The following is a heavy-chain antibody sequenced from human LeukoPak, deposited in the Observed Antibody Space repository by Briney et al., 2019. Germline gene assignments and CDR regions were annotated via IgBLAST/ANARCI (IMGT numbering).Heavy chain of an antibody. CDR1: GYTFTSYY. V-gene: IGHV1-18*04. J-gene: IGHJ6*02. Sequence: ASVKVSCKASGYTFTSYYMHWVRQAPGQGLEWMGWISAYNGNTNYAQKLQGRVTMTTDTSTSTAYMELRSLRSDDTAVYYCASYDFWSGAYGMDVWGQGTTVTVSS. CDR2: ISAYNGNT. D-gene: IGHD3-3*01. CDR3: ASYDFWSGAYGMDV.